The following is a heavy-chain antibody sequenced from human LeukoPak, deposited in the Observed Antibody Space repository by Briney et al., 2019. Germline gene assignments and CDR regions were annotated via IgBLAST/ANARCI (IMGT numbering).Heavy chain of an antibody. Sequence: PSETLSLTCTVSGDSIISTTYYWAWLRQPPGKGLEWIGNIYYDGTTYYSPSLKSRLTISIDTSKNQFSLKVNSVTAADTALYYCARHQSSAIDYWGQGTLVTVSS. CDR1: GDSIISTTYY. D-gene: IGHD6-19*01. J-gene: IGHJ4*02. V-gene: IGHV4-39*01. CDR2: IYYDGTT. CDR3: ARHQSSAIDY.